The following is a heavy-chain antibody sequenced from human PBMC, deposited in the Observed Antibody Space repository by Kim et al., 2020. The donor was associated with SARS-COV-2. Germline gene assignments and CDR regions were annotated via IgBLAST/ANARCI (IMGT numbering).Heavy chain of an antibody. J-gene: IGHJ6*02. CDR1: GYTFTGYY. CDR3: ARCIAAAGTGFCYYYYGMDV. D-gene: IGHD6-13*01. Sequence: ASVKVSCKASGYTFTGYYMHWVRQAPGQGLEWMGWINPNSGGTNYAQKFQGWVTMTRDTSISTAYMELSRLRSDDTAVYYCARCIAAAGTGFCYYYYGMDVWGQGTTVTVSS. CDR2: INPNSGGT. V-gene: IGHV1-2*04.